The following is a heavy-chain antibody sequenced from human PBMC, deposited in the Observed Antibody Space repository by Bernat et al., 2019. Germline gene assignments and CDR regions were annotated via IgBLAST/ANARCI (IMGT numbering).Heavy chain of an antibody. CDR2: ISYEGSNQ. Sequence: QMQLVESGGGVVQPGRSLRLSCAASGFTFSSYAMHWVRQAPGKGLEWVAVISYEGSNQYYADYVKGRFTISRDNSKNTLYLQMNSLRAEDTAVYYCARVGSTASYYYYYGMDVWGQGTTVTVSP. V-gene: IGHV3-30-3*01. CDR3: ARVGSTASYYYYYGMDV. J-gene: IGHJ6*01. CDR1: GFTFSSYA. D-gene: IGHD5/OR15-5a*01.